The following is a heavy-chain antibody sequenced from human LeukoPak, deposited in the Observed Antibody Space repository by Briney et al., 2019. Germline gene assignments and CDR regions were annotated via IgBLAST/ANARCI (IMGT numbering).Heavy chain of an antibody. J-gene: IGHJ6*02. D-gene: IGHD2-2*01. CDR3: AVFRDIVVVPAAGRDYGMDA. CDR2: INPNSGGT. CDR1: GYTFTGYY. V-gene: IGHV1-2*02. Sequence: ASVKVSCKASGYTFTGYYMHWVRQAPGQGLEWMGWINPNSGGTNYAQKFQGRVTMTRDTSISTAYMELSRLRSDDTAVYYCAVFRDIVVVPAAGRDYGMDAWGQGTTVTVSS.